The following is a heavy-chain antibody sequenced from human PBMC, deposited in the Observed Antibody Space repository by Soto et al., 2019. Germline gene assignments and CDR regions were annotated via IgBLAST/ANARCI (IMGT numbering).Heavy chain of an antibody. CDR2: INTYNAKT. V-gene: IGHV1-18*01. CDR3: ARDQYAVGGDF. Sequence: QVQLVQSGAEVRKPGASVKVSCKASGYTSTDYGVSWVRQAPGQGLEWMGWINTYNAKTNYAPKVQARVTMTTDTSTTTAYMELKSLKSDDTAVYYCARDQYAVGGDFWGQGTQVTVSS. J-gene: IGHJ4*02. D-gene: IGHD1-26*01. CDR1: GYTSTDYG.